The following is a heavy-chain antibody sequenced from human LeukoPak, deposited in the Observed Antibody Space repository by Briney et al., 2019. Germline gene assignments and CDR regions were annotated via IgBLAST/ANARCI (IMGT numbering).Heavy chain of an antibody. J-gene: IGHJ4*02. D-gene: IGHD3-10*01. CDR2: IYYSGST. CDR1: GGSISSSSYY. CDR3: ATSESQIKFHY. Sequence: PSETLSLTCTVSGGSISSSSYYWGWIRQPPGKGLEWIGSIYYSGSTYYNPSLKSRVTISVDTSKNQFSLKLSSVTAADTAMYYCATSESQIKFHYWGQGTLVTVSS. V-gene: IGHV4-39*07.